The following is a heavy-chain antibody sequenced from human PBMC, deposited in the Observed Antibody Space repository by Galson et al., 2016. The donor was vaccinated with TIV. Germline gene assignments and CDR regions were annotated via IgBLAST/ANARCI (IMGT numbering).Heavy chain of an antibody. V-gene: IGHV3-30*02. CDR1: GFTFSSFG. D-gene: IGHD2-15*01. CDR2: IRYDGSRR. CDR3: ASGVVAHTYYFYGMDV. Sequence: SLRLSCAASGFTFSSFGMHWARQAPGKGLEWVALIRYDGSRRYYADSVKGRFTISRDDSKNTLYLQMNGLRRDDSAVYYCASGVVAHTYYFYGMDVWAKGPRSPSP. J-gene: IGHJ6*02.